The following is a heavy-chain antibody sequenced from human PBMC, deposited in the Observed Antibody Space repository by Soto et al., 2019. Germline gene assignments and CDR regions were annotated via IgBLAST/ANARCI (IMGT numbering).Heavy chain of an antibody. D-gene: IGHD1-26*01. J-gene: IGHJ4*02. CDR3: ARDQNGSPHFDY. CDR1: GASISSYY. V-gene: IGHV4-59*01. Sequence: LSLTCTVSGASISSYYWSWIRQPPGKGLEWVGFIFHSGSTNCNPSLKSRVTFSVDTSKNQFSLKLTSVTAADTAVYYCARDQNGSPHFDYWGQGILVTVSS. CDR2: IFHSGST.